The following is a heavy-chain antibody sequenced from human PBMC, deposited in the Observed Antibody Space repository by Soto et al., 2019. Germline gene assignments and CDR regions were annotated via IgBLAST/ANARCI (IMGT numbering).Heavy chain of an antibody. Sequence: PSETLSLTCAVSGGSISSDNWWSWGRQPPGKGRVGSGEIYYSGSTNYNPSLKSRVTISIDTSKNQFSLKLTFVTAADTAVYFCATEPSNDAVDVWGHGIMVTVSS. V-gene: IGHV4-4*02. J-gene: IGHJ3*01. CDR3: ATEPSNDAVDV. CDR1: GGSISSDNW. CDR2: IYYSGST.